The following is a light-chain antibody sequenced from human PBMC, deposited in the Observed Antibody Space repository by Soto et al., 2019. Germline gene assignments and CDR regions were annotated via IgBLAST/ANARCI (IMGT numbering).Light chain of an antibody. CDR1: QSVSSN. Sequence: EIVMTQSPATLSVSPGDRATLSCRASQSVSSNLAWYQQKPGQAPRFLIYGPSTRATGIPARFSGSGSGTEFTLTISSLQSEDFAVYYCQQYNNWPRTFGQGTKVDIK. CDR3: QQYNNWPRT. CDR2: GPS. J-gene: IGKJ1*01. V-gene: IGKV3-15*01.